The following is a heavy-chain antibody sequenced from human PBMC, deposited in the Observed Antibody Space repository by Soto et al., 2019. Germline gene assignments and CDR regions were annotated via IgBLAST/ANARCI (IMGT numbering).Heavy chain of an antibody. CDR2: INPNSGGT. Sequence: ASVKVSCKASGYTFTGYYMHWVRQAPGQGLEWMGWINPNSGGTNYAQKFQGWVTMTRDTSISTAYMELSRLRSDDTAVYYCARESSQAGNWFDPWGQGTLVTVSS. CDR1: GYTFTGYY. J-gene: IGHJ5*02. D-gene: IGHD6-13*01. CDR3: ARESSQAGNWFDP. V-gene: IGHV1-2*04.